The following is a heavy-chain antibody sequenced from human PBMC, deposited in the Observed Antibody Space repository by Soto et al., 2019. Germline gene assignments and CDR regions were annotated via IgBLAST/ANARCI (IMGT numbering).Heavy chain of an antibody. CDR1: SGSISSSSHY. D-gene: IGHD3-22*01. J-gene: IGHJ4*02. CDR2: VYYDGTT. V-gene: IGHV4-39*01. CDR3: ARHFVAVVIKGWGY. Sequence: ASETLSHTCTVSSGSISSSSHYWGWIRQPPGKGLEWIGSVYYDGTTYYNQSLKSRVTVSVETSKNQFSLKLSSVTAADTAVYYCARHFVAVVIKGWGYWGQGTLVTVSS.